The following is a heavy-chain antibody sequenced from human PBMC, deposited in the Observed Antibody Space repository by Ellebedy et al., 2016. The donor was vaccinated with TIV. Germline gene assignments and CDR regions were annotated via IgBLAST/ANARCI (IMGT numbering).Heavy chain of an antibody. CDR2: IGTAGET. Sequence: GESLKISXAASGFTFSRYDMHWVRQATGKGLEWVSGIGTAGETYYPGSVRDRFTISRENAKNSLYLQMNVLTAEDTAVYYCARGGPAMARGVSYGMDVWGQGTTVTVSS. J-gene: IGHJ6*02. V-gene: IGHV3-13*01. CDR3: ARGGPAMARGVSYGMDV. D-gene: IGHD3-10*01. CDR1: GFTFSRYD.